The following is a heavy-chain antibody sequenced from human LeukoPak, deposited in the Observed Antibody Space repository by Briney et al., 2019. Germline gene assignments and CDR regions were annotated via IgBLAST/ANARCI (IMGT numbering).Heavy chain of an antibody. CDR3: ARDRGFTSFDY. CDR2: INQDGSEK. D-gene: IGHD5-12*01. J-gene: IGHJ4*02. V-gene: IGHV3-7*01. Sequence: PGGSLRLSCAASGITFSNSWMHWVRQAPGKGLEWVANINQDGSEKYYLDSVKGRFTIFRDTAKNSLHLQINIMRADDTAVYYCARDRGFTSFDYWGQGILVTVSS. CDR1: GITFSNSW.